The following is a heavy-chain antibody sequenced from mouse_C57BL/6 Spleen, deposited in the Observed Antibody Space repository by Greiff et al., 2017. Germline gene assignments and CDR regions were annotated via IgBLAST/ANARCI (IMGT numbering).Heavy chain of an antibody. CDR2: IYPGSGNT. Sequence: VQLQQSGAELVRPGASVKLSCKASGYTFTDYYINWVKQRPGQGLEWIARIYPGSGNTYYNEKFKGQATLTAEKSSSTAYMQLSSLTSEDSAVYFCARGLRRGDYFDYWGQGTTLTVSS. D-gene: IGHD2-2*01. V-gene: IGHV1-76*01. CDR3: ARGLRRGDYFDY. CDR1: GYTFTDYY. J-gene: IGHJ2*01.